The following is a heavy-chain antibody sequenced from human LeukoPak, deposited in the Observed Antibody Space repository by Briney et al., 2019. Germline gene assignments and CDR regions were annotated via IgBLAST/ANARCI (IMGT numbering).Heavy chain of an antibody. CDR2: IIPIFGTA. Sequence: GASVNVSCKASGYTFTSYYMHWVRQTPGQGLEWMGGIIPIFGTANYAQKFQGRVTITADKSTSTAYMELSSLRSEDTAVYYCAREMVAAKGMPRINWFDPWGQGTLVTVSS. D-gene: IGHD2-15*01. CDR3: AREMVAAKGMPRINWFDP. CDR1: GYTFTSYY. J-gene: IGHJ5*02. V-gene: IGHV1-69*06.